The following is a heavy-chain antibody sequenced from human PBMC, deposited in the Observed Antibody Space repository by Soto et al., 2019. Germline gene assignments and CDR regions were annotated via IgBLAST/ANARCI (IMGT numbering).Heavy chain of an antibody. CDR1: GGSISGSTYY. J-gene: IGHJ5*02. Sequence: PSETLSLTCTVSGGSISGSTYYWGWSRQPPGKGLEYIGIIYYSGSTYYNPSLKSRVTISLDTSKNQFSLKLSSVTAADTAFYYCATKKGIEGANDWFDPWGQGTLVTVSS. D-gene: IGHD1-26*01. CDR3: ATKKGIEGANDWFDP. V-gene: IGHV4-39*01. CDR2: IYYSGST.